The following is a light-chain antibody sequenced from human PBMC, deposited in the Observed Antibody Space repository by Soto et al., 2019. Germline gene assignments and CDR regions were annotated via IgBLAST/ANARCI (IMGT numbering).Light chain of an antibody. J-gene: IGLJ3*02. CDR1: SSDVGGYDH. CDR2: DVT. V-gene: IGLV2-14*03. Sequence: QSALTHPASVSGSPGQSITISCTGTSSDVGGYDHVSWYQQHPGKAPKLIIYDVTVRPSGISRRFSGSKSDNTASLAVSGLQPEDEADYYCSSYTNKDTLLFGGGTKVTVL. CDR3: SSYTNKDTLL.